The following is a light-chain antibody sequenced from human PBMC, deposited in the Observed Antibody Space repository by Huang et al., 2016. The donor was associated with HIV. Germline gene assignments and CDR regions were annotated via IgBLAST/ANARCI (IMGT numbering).Light chain of an antibody. V-gene: IGKV3-11*01. J-gene: IGKJ4*01. Sequence: EIVLTQSPATLSLSPGERATLSCRASQGLANYLAWYQQKPGQAPRLLIYDASNRATGILARFSGSGSGTDFTLTISSLEPEDFAVYYCQQRGNWQLTFGGGTKVEIK. CDR2: DAS. CDR3: QQRGNWQLT. CDR1: QGLANY.